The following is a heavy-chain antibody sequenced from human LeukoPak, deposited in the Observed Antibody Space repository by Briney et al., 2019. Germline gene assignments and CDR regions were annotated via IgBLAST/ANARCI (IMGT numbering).Heavy chain of an antibody. Sequence: EGSLRLSCAASGFTFSNYAMSWVRQAPGKGLEWVSAISGSGIATYYADSVKGHFTISRDNSKNTLYLQVNSLGAEDTAVYYCAKDSRGYNVPIDYWGQGTLVTVSS. D-gene: IGHD3-22*01. V-gene: IGHV3-23*01. J-gene: IGHJ4*02. CDR3: AKDSRGYNVPIDY. CDR1: GFTFSNYA. CDR2: ISGSGIAT.